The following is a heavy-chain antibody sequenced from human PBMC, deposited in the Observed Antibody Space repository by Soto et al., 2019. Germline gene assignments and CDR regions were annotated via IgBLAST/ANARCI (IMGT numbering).Heavy chain of an antibody. J-gene: IGHJ4*02. CDR2: IDYSGNI. D-gene: IGHD1-1*01. Sequence: SLIMSLTCNASGGSITSSGSARGWIRQSPGKGLEWIGTIDYSGNIYYIPSLKSRITISVDTSKNQISLKLSSVTAADTAVYYCARHIHNQGFEYYFDSWGQGTLVTVSS. V-gene: IGHV4-39*01. CDR3: ARHIHNQGFEYYFDS. CDR1: GGSITSSGSA.